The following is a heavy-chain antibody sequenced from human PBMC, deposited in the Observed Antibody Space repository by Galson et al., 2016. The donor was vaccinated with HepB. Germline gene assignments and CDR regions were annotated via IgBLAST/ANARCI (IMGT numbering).Heavy chain of an antibody. CDR2: ITYEGGNT. Sequence: SLRLSCAASGFTFSSYAMHWVRQAPGKGLEWVAVITYEGGNTDCADSVKGRFTISRDNSENTLYLQMGSLRPEDTAVYFCARGSSSCYRCGLFDPWGQGTLVIVSS. V-gene: IGHV3-30*04. J-gene: IGHJ5*02. D-gene: IGHD2-15*01. CDR3: ARGSSSCYRCGLFDP. CDR1: GFTFSSYA.